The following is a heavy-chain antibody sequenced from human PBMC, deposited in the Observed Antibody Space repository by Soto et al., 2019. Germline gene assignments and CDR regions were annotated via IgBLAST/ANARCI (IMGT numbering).Heavy chain of an antibody. V-gene: IGHV4-59*01. CDR3: AREGYSSERAFDI. CDR2: IYYSGST. CDR1: GFSIRSYY. J-gene: IGHJ3*02. D-gene: IGHD6-25*01. Sequence: SATLSLTCTVSGFSIRSYYWRWIRQPPGKGLEWFGYIYYSGSTNYNPSLKSRVTISVDTSKNQFSLKLSSVTAADTAVYYCAREGYSSERAFDIWGQGTMVT.